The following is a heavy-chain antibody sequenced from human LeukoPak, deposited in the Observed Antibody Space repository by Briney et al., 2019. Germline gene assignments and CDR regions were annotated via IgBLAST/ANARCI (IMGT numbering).Heavy chain of an antibody. D-gene: IGHD3-10*01. J-gene: IGHJ4*02. CDR2: IKEDGSEK. V-gene: IGHV3-7*01. CDR1: GFTFSNYW. CDR3: SRTIRGY. Sequence: GGSLRLSCAASGFTFSNYWMSWVRQAPGKGLEWVANIKEDGSEKYYVDSVKGRFTISRDNAKNSLYLQMNSLRAEDAAVYYCSRTIRGYWGQGTLVTVSS.